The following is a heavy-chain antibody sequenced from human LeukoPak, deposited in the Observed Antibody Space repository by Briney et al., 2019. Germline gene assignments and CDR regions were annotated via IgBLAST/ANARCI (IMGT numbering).Heavy chain of an antibody. CDR2: IFSYGKT. Sequence: GGSLTLSCAASGFSVTRNHMNWVRQAPGKGPEWVSVIFSYGKTFYADSVKGRFTISRDSSRNTLYLQMYSLSVEDTAVYYCEGWEVATGSDYWGQGTLVTVSS. D-gene: IGHD5-24*01. CDR1: GFSVTRNH. CDR3: EGWEVATGSDY. V-gene: IGHV3-53*01. J-gene: IGHJ4*02.